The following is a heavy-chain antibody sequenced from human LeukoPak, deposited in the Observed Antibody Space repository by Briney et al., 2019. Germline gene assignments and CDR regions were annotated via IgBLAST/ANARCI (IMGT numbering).Heavy chain of an antibody. D-gene: IGHD5-18*01. V-gene: IGHV4-4*07. J-gene: IGHJ4*02. CDR2: VYASGTT. CDR1: GVSINPYY. CDR3: ARDQGYTYGQTHYFDL. Sequence: SETLSLTCSVSGVSINPYYWSWIRQSAGEGLERIGRVYASGTTNYHPSLNGRVTLSVDMSKNHFSLRLSSVTAADTAVYYCARDQGYTYGQTHYFDLWGQGILVTVSS.